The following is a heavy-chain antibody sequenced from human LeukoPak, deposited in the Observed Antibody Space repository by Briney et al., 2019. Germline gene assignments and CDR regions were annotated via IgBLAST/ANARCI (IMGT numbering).Heavy chain of an antibody. CDR3: ARHAYCSGGSCYPYYFDY. CDR1: GGTFSSYA. CDR2: IIPIFGTA. D-gene: IGHD2-15*01. J-gene: IGHJ4*02. Sequence: GASVKVSCKASGGTFSSYAISWVRQAPGQGLEWMGGIIPIFGTANYAQKFQGRVTITTDESTSTAYMELSSLRSEDTAVYYCARHAYCSGGSCYPYYFDYWGQGTLVTVSS. V-gene: IGHV1-69*05.